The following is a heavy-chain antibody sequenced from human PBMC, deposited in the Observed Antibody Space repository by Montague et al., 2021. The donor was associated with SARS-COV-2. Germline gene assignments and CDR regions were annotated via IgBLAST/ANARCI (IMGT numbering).Heavy chain of an antibody. CDR2: IYYSGXT. J-gene: IGHJ6*02. D-gene: IGHD6-13*01. Sequence: SETLPLTCTVSGGSISSSSYYWGWIRQPGGKGLEWIGSIYYSGXTXYXXXXKXRVTISVDTSKNQFSLKLSSVTAADTAVYYCARVGRQQLVRLSGMDVWGQGTTVTVSS. CDR1: GGSISSSSYY. CDR3: ARVGRQQLVRLSGMDV. V-gene: IGHV4-39*07.